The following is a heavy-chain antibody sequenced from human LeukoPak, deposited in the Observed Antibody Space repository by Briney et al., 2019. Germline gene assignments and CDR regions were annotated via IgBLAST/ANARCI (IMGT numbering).Heavy chain of an antibody. V-gene: IGHV1-18*01. J-gene: IGHJ4*02. CDR2: ISAYNGNT. D-gene: IGHD2-15*01. CDR1: GYTFTSYD. Sequence: ASVKVSCKASGYTFTSYDINWVRQAPGQGLEWMGWISAYNGNTNYAQKLQGRVTMTTDTSTSTAYMELRSLRSDDTAVYYCARISGYCSGGSCYSCDYWGQGTLVTVSS. CDR3: ARISGYCSGGSCYSCDY.